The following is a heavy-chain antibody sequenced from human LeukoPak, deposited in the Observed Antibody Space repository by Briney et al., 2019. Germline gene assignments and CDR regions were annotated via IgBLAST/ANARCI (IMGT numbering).Heavy chain of an antibody. J-gene: IGHJ3*02. Sequence: PGGSLRLSCAASKFIFSSYEMNWVRQAPGKGLEWVSYISTSGSTIFYADSVKGRFTISRDNAKNSLYLQMNSLRAEDTAVYYCARIPVDDARESFDIWGQGTMVTVSS. CDR3: ARIPVDDARESFDI. V-gene: IGHV3-48*03. CDR1: KFIFSSYE. D-gene: IGHD1-1*01. CDR2: ISTSGSTI.